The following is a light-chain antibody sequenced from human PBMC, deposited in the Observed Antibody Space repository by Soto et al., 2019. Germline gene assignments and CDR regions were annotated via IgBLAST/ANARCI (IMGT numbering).Light chain of an antibody. J-gene: IGLJ1*01. CDR3: QSYDSSLSGYV. Sequence: QSVLTQPPSVSGAPGQRVTVSCTGNSSNIGAGYDVHWYQQLPATAPKLLIFDNNNRPSGVPDRFSDSKSGSSASLAITGLQAEDEADYYCQSYDSSLSGYVFGTGTKVTDL. CDR2: DNN. V-gene: IGLV1-40*01. CDR1: SSNIGAGYD.